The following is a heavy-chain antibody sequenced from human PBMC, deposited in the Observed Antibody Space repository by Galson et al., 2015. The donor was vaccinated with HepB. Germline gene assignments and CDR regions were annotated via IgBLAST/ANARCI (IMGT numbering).Heavy chain of an antibody. Sequence: SETLSLTCTVSGGSISSSSYYWGWIRQPPGKGLEWIGSIYYSGSTYYNPSLKSRVTISVDTSKNQFSLKLSSVTAADTAVYYCARLGVDMITFGGVIAQDNYYFDYWGQGTLVTVSS. V-gene: IGHV4-39*01. J-gene: IGHJ4*02. CDR1: GGSISSSSYY. CDR2: IYYSGST. CDR3: ARLGVDMITFGGVIAQDNYYFDY. D-gene: IGHD3-16*02.